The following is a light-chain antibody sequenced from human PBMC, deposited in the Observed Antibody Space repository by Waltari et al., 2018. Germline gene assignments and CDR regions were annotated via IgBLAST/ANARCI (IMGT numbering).Light chain of an antibody. CDR3: QQRSDWLLT. J-gene: IGKJ4*01. V-gene: IGKV3-11*01. Sequence: EIVLTQSPATLSLFPGERATLACRASQCVSSYLAWYQQKSGQAPRLPIYDASNRATGIPARFSGGGSGTDFTLTISSLEPEDFAVYYCQQRSDWLLTFGGGTKVEIK. CDR1: QCVSSY. CDR2: DAS.